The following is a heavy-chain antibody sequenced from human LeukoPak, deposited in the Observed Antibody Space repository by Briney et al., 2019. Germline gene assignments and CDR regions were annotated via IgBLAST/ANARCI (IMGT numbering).Heavy chain of an antibody. CDR1: GYTFTCYD. D-gene: IGHD3-22*01. CDR2: MNPNSGNT. J-gene: IGHJ4*02. V-gene: IGHV1-8*01. CDR3: ATGPKMVDDSSAYYFDY. Sequence: ASVKVSCKSSGYTFTCYDINWVRQPTGQGLAWMGWMNPNSGNTSYAEKFQGRVTMTRNASISTAYMELSSLRTEDTAVYYCATGPKMVDDSSAYYFDYWGQGTLVTVSS.